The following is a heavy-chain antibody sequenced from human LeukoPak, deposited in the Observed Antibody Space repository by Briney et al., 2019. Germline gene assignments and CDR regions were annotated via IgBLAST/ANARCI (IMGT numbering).Heavy chain of an antibody. J-gene: IGHJ5*02. V-gene: IGHV3-23*01. D-gene: IGHD3-16*01. Sequence: PGGSLRLSCAASGFTFDNYRMSWVRQAPGKGLEWVSTVNADGGNTYYADSVKGRFTISRDNSKSTLILQMNSLRVEDTALYYCAKDWTPHNRVYDCLDAWGQGTQVTVSS. CDR2: VNADGGNT. CDR3: AKDWTPHNRVYDCLDA. CDR1: GFTFDNYR.